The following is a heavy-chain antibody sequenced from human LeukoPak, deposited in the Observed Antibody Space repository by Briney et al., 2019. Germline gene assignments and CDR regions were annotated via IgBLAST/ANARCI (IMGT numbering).Heavy chain of an antibody. CDR2: ISSNGGST. D-gene: IGHD3-10*01. CDR1: GFTFSSYA. Sequence: GGSLRLSCAASGFTFSSYAMHWVRQAPGKGLEYVSAISSNGGSTYYANSVKGRFTISRDNSKNTLFLQMNSLRAEDTAVYYCSRRHYGSGSYYDTFDYWGQGTLVTVSS. J-gene: IGHJ4*02. V-gene: IGHV3-64*01. CDR3: SRRHYGSGSYYDTFDY.